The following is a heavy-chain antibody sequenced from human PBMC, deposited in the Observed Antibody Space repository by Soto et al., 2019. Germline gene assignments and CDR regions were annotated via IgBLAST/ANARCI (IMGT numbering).Heavy chain of an antibody. CDR3: ARDNRKELWVEGLNAMDV. V-gene: IGHV1-18*01. Sequence: QVQLVQSGPEVMKPGASVKVSCKASGYTFTTYGISWVRLATGQGLEWLGWISGYNGQTNYAPRFRDRVTLTTDTSTSTTNMELRSLRSDDTAIYFCARDNRKELWVEGLNAMDVWGQGTTVTVSS. J-gene: IGHJ6*02. CDR1: GYTFTTYG. CDR2: ISGYNGQT. D-gene: IGHD2-21*01.